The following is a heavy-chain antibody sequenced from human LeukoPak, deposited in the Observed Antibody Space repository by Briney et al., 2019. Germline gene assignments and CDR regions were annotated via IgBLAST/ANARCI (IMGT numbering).Heavy chain of an antibody. D-gene: IGHD6-13*01. J-gene: IGHJ4*02. CDR2: IYYSGST. CDR3: ARVTGYVMEDYFDY. V-gene: IGHV4-61*01. CDR1: GGSISSSSYY. Sequence: SETLSLTCTVSGGSISSSSYYWSWIRQPPGKGLEWIGYIYYSGSTNYNPSLKSRVTISVDTSKNQFSLKLSSVTAADTAVYYCARVTGYVMEDYFDYWGQGTLVTVSS.